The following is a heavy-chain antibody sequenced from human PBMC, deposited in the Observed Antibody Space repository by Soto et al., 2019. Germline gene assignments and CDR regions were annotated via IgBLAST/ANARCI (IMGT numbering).Heavy chain of an antibody. V-gene: IGHV4-39*01. D-gene: IGHD2-15*01. Sequence: SETLSLTCTVSGGSISSSSYYWGWIRQPPGKGLEWIGSIYYSGSTYYNPSLKSRVTISVDTSKNQFSLKLSSVTAADTAVYYCARVHPHCSGGSCYPFMDVWGKGTTVTVSS. CDR3: ARVHPHCSGGSCYPFMDV. CDR1: GGSISSSSYY. CDR2: IYYSGST. J-gene: IGHJ6*03.